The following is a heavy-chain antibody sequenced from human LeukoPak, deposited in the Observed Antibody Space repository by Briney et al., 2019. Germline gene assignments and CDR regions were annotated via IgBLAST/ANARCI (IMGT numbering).Heavy chain of an antibody. J-gene: IGHJ2*01. V-gene: IGHV4-59*01. CDR2: IYYSGST. D-gene: IGHD6-19*01. CDR1: GGSISSYY. Sequence: SETLSLTCTGSGGSISSYYWSWIRQPPGKGLEWIGYIYYSGSTNYNPSLKSRVTISVDTSKNQFSLKLSSVTAADTAVYYRARISGWYLPQFFANWYFDLWGRGTLVTVSS. CDR3: ARISGWYLPQFFANWYFDL.